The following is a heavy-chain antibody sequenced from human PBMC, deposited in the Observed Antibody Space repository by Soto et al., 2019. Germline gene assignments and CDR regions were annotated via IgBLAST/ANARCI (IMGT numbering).Heavy chain of an antibody. V-gene: IGHV2-5*02. CDR1: GFSLSTSGVA. J-gene: IGHJ5*02. D-gene: IGHD3-10*01. CDR2: IYWDDDK. CDR3: AHRRGYYGSGSYSGMFWFDP. Sequence: QITLKESGPPLVKPTQTLTLTCTFSGFSLSTSGVAVGWIRQPPGKALEWLALIYWDDDKRYSPSLKSRLTNTKDTSKNQVVLTMTNMDPGDTATYYCAHRRGYYGSGSYSGMFWFDPWGQGTLVTVSS.